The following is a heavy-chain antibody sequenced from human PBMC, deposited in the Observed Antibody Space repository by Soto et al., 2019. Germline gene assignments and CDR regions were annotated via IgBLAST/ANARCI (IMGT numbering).Heavy chain of an antibody. CDR3: ASRSDDYDIDGAAFDI. Sequence: QVQLQESGPGLVKTSETLSLTCTVSGGSISSYYWSWIRQPPGKGLEWIGYIYYSGSTNYNPSLKSRVTISVDTSKNQFSLKLSSVTAADTAVYYCASRSDDYDIDGAAFDIWGQGTMVTVSS. CDR1: GGSISSYY. CDR2: IYYSGST. V-gene: IGHV4-59*08. D-gene: IGHD3-9*01. J-gene: IGHJ3*02.